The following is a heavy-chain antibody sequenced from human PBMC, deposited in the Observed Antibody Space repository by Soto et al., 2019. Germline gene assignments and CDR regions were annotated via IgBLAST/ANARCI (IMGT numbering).Heavy chain of an antibody. CDR3: AKDVTGRGVYHGAFDI. Sequence: EVELVESGGGLVQPGRSLRLSCAASGFTFDDYAMHWVRQAPGKGLEWVSGISWSTATIGYADSVKGRFTISRDNAKNSLYLQMNSLRVEDTALYYCAKDVTGRGVYHGAFDIWGQGTMVTVSS. CDR1: GFTFDDYA. D-gene: IGHD2-8*02. CDR2: ISWSTATI. J-gene: IGHJ3*02. V-gene: IGHV3-9*01.